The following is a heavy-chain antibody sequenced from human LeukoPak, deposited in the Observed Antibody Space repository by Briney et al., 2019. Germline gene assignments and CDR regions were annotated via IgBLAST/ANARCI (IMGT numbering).Heavy chain of an antibody. CDR1: GFTFSSYV. V-gene: IGHV3-23*01. CDR3: ARRGDNWGFFDY. CDR2: ISVSDDGT. D-gene: IGHD7-27*01. J-gene: IGHJ4*02. Sequence: GGSLRLSCAASGFTFSSYVMNWVRQAPGKGLEWVSSISVSDDGTYFADSVKGRFTISRDNSKNTLHLQMNSLRVEDTAVYYCARRGDNWGFFDYWGQGTLVTVSS.